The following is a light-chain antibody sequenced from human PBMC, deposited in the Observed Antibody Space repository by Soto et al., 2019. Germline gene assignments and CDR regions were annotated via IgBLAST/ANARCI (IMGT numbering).Light chain of an antibody. Sequence: EIVLTQSPGTLSLSPGESATLSCRAGQSVSSSYLAWYQQKPGQAPRLLIYGASSRATGIPDRFSGSGSGTDFTLSISRLEPEDFAVYYSQQYGSSPRTFGQGTQL. V-gene: IGKV3-20*01. CDR2: GAS. CDR3: QQYGSSPRT. J-gene: IGKJ2*01. CDR1: QSVSSSY.